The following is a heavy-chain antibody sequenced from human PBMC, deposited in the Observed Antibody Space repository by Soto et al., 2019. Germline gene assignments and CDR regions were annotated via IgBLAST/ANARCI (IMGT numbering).Heavy chain of an antibody. CDR2: SIPIFGTA. D-gene: IGHD5-12*01. CDR3: ARGRGYSGDDHYYYFDMDV. J-gene: IGHJ6*02. V-gene: IGHV1-69*13. Sequence: ASVKVSCKASGGTFNNYPITWVRQAPGEGLEWMGGSIPIFGTANYAQKFQGRVTISVDESTSTAYMELSSLRSEDTAVYYGARGRGYSGDDHYYYFDMDVWGQGTTVTVSS. CDR1: GGTFNNYP.